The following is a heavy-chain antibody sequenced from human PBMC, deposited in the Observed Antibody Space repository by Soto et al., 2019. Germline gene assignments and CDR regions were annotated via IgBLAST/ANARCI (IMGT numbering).Heavy chain of an antibody. V-gene: IGHV1-69*13. Sequence: SVKVSCKASGGTFSSYAISWVRQAPGQGLEWMGGIIPTFGTANYAQKFQGRVTITADESTGTAYMELSSLRSEDTAVYYCATKNWGGYCSSTSCLRNNWFDPWGQGTLITVSS. CDR1: GGTFSSYA. CDR2: IIPTFGTA. D-gene: IGHD2-2*01. J-gene: IGHJ5*02. CDR3: ATKNWGGYCSSTSCLRNNWFDP.